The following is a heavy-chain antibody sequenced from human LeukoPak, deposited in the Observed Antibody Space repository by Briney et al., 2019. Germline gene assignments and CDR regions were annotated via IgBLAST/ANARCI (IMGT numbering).Heavy chain of an antibody. CDR3: ARENCSGGSRYSIYYYYYMDV. Sequence: PSETLSLTCTVSGGSISSSSYYWGWIRQPPGKGLEWIGSIYYSGSTYYNPSLKSRVTISVDTSKNQFSLKLSSVTAADTAVYYCARENCSGGSRYSIYYYYYMDVWGKGTTVTVSS. D-gene: IGHD2-15*01. J-gene: IGHJ6*03. CDR2: IYYSGST. V-gene: IGHV4-39*07. CDR1: GGSISSSSYY.